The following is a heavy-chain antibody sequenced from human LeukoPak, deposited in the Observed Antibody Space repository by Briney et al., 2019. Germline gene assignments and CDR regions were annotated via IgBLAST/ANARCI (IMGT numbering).Heavy chain of an antibody. D-gene: IGHD3-10*01. CDR1: GFTFSSYA. Sequence: GGSLRLSCAATGFTFSSYAMNWVRQAPGKGLEWVSAVSGSGGSTYYADSVKGRFTISRDNSENTLHLQMNSLRAEDTAVYYCAKGNYLGRGDYFDYWGQGTLVTVSS. CDR2: VSGSGGST. V-gene: IGHV3-23*01. CDR3: AKGNYLGRGDYFDY. J-gene: IGHJ4*02.